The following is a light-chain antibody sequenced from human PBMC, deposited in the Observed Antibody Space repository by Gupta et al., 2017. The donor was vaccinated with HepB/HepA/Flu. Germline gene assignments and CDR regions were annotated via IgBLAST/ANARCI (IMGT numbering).Light chain of an antibody. Sequence: QSALTQPRSVSGSPGQSVTISCTGTSSDVGGYNYVSWYQQHPAKAPKLMIYDVSKRPSGVPGRFSGSKSGTTASLTISVPPAEDDADYYCCSDARSSYVVFGGGTKLTVL. CDR1: SSDVGGYNY. CDR2: DVS. J-gene: IGLJ2*01. CDR3: CSDARSSYVV. V-gene: IGLV2-11*01.